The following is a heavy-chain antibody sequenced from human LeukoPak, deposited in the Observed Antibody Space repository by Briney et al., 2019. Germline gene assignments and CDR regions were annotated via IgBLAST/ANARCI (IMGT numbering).Heavy chain of an antibody. J-gene: IGHJ3*02. Sequence: QAGGSLRLSCAASGFTFSSYAMNWVPQTPGEGLEWVSGISGSGGNTYYTDSVTGRFTITRDNSKNTRYTQMNSLRAEDTAVYYCAKGVRPSYGAQGGSSAFDIWGQGTMVTVSS. CDR2: ISGSGGNT. CDR1: GFTFSSYA. V-gene: IGHV3-23*01. D-gene: IGHD4-17*01. CDR3: AKGVRPSYGAQGGSSAFDI.